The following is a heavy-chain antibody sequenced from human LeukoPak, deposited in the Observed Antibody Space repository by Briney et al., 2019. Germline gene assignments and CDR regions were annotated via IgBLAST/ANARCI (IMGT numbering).Heavy chain of an antibody. D-gene: IGHD3-16*01. V-gene: IGHV4-31*03. CDR2: IYYSGST. Sequence: SQTLSLTCTVSGGSISSGGYYWSWLRQHPGKGLDWIGYIYYSGSTYYNPSLKSRVTISVDTSKNQFSLKLSSVTAADTAVYYCARFGGFAFDIWGQGTMVTVSS. J-gene: IGHJ3*02. CDR3: ARFGGFAFDI. CDR1: GGSISSGGYY.